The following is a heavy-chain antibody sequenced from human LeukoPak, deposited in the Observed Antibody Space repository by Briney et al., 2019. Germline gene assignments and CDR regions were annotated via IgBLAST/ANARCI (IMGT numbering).Heavy chain of an antibody. D-gene: IGHD1-26*01. V-gene: IGHV1-2*02. CDR2: INPNSGGT. Sequence: GASVKVSCKASGYTFTAYYMHWVRRAPGQGLEWMGWINPNSGGTNYAQKFQGRVTMTRDTSISTAYMELTRLTSDDTAVYYCARLSVGATRGFDYWGQGTLVTVSS. J-gene: IGHJ4*02. CDR1: GYTFTAYY. CDR3: ARLSVGATRGFDY.